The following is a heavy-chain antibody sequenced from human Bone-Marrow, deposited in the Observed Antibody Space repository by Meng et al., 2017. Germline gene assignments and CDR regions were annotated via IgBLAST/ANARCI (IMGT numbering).Heavy chain of an antibody. V-gene: IGHV1-2*06. Sequence: QGQVVQSGAEVKTPGGSMTVSCKVSRYDFTAYLLHWVRLAPGQGLQWVGQIDPYSGDTVYAQKFRGRVTMTRDTSVNSAYLEVNRLTSDDTAVYYCVRDVRQPLDFWGQGTLVTVSS. CDR3: VRDVRQPLDF. D-gene: IGHD5-18*01. CDR1: RYDFTAYL. J-gene: IGHJ4*02. CDR2: IDPYSGDT.